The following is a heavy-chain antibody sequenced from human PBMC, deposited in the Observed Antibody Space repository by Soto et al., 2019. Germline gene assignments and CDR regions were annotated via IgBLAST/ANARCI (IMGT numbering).Heavy chain of an antibody. D-gene: IGHD7-27*01. J-gene: IGHJ4*02. CDR3: ARDGPTGASYFDF. V-gene: IGHV1-2*04. CDR1: GYTFTGYY. CDR2: INPNSGGT. Sequence: ASVKVSCKASGYTFTGYYMHWVRQAPGQGLEWMGWINPNSGGTNYAQKFQGWVTMTRDTSISTAYMELSRLRSDDTAVYYCARDGPTGASYFDFWGQGTLVTVSS.